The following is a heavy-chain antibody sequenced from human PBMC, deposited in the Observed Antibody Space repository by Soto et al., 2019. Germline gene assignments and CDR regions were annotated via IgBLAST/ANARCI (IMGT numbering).Heavy chain of an antibody. CDR2: ISYDGINK. D-gene: IGHD1-1*01. V-gene: IGHV3-30-3*01. J-gene: IGHJ6*02. CDR3: ATSNDVYYYGMDV. Sequence: QVQLVESGGGVVQPGRSLRLSWAASGFTFSHYAMHWVRQAQGKGLEWVAVISYDGINKYYADSVKGRFTMSRDNSKNTLYLQMNSLRAEDTAVYFCATSNDVYYYGMDVWGQGTTVTVSS. CDR1: GFTFSHYA.